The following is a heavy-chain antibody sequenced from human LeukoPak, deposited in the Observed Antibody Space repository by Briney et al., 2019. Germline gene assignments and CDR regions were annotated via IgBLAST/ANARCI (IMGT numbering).Heavy chain of an antibody. CDR2: MSGSGGTT. CDR1: GFTFSSYA. CDR3: AKVGGSGSYYNTFDY. Sequence: GGSLRLSCAASGFTFSSYAMSWVRQAPGKGLEWVSAMSGSGGTTYYADSVKGQFTISRDNSKNTLYLQMNSLRAEDTAVYYCAKVGGSGSYYNTFDYWGQGTLVTVSS. J-gene: IGHJ4*02. D-gene: IGHD3-10*01. V-gene: IGHV3-23*01.